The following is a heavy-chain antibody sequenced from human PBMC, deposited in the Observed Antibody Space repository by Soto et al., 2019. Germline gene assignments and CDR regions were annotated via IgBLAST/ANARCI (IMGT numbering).Heavy chain of an antibody. CDR3: ARHRRETGTYAQPLDF. V-gene: IGHV4-34*01. J-gene: IGHJ4*02. CDR1: GGSFSGYY. CDR2: IHDDGST. Sequence: SETLSLTCAVYGGSFSGYYWNWIRQPPGKGLEWVGEIHDDGSTYYNPSLKGRVTISVDTSKNQFSLRLSSVTAADTAVYYCARHRRETGTYAQPLDFWGQGTLVTVSS. D-gene: IGHD1-1*01.